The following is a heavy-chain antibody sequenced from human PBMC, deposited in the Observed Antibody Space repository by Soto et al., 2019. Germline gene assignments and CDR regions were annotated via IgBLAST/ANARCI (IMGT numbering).Heavy chain of an antibody. D-gene: IGHD3-16*02. CDR1: GFTFSSYS. CDR3: ARGGYDYIWGSYRAVDY. V-gene: IGHV3-21*01. Sequence: GGSLRLSCAASGFTFSSYSMNWVRQAPGKGLEWVSSISSSSSYIYYADSVKGRFTISRDNAKNSLYLQMNSLRAEDTAVYYCARGGYDYIWGSYRAVDYWGQGTLVTVSS. CDR2: ISSSSSYI. J-gene: IGHJ4*02.